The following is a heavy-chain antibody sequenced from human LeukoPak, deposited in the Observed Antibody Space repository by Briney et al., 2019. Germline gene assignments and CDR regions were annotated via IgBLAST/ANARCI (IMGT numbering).Heavy chain of an antibody. CDR1: GFSFSKYA. J-gene: IGHJ4*02. D-gene: IGHD2-21*01. CDR3: ARMKVIKGASLDY. Sequence: PGGSLRLSCAASGFSFSKYAMHWVRQAPGKGLEWVAVISFDETKKYYADSVKGRFTISRDNSNNTLSLQMNSVKTEDTAVYFCARMKVIKGASLDYWGQGSLVTVSS. V-gene: IGHV3-30-3*01. CDR2: ISFDETKK.